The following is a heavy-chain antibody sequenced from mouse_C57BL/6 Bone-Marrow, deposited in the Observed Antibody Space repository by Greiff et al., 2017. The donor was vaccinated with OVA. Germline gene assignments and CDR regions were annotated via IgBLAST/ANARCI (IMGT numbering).Heavy chain of an antibody. V-gene: IGHV1-82*01. CDR3: ARDGGYGNYPDY. J-gene: IGHJ2*01. CDR1: GYAFSSSW. CDR2: IYPGDGDT. D-gene: IGHD2-1*01. Sequence: VKLQESGPELVKPGASVKISCKASGYAFSSSWMNWVKQRPGKGLEWIGRIYPGDGDTNYNGKFKGKATLTADKSSSTAYMQLSSLTSEDSAVYFCARDGGYGNYPDYWGQGTTLTVSS.